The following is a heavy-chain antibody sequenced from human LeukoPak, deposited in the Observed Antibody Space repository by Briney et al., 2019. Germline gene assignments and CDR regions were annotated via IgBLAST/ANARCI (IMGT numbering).Heavy chain of an antibody. Sequence: GGSLRLSCAASGFTFSSYWMSWVRQAPGKGLEWVANIKEDGSEKYYVDSVKGRFSISRDNAKISLYLQMNSLRAEGTAVYYCARERPSQYYYYGMDVWGQGTTVTVSS. CDR3: ARERPSQYYYYGMDV. CDR1: GFTFSSYW. CDR2: IKEDGSEK. V-gene: IGHV3-7*01. J-gene: IGHJ6*02.